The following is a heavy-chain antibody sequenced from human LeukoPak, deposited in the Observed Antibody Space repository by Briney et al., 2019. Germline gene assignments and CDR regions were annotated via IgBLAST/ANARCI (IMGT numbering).Heavy chain of an antibody. Sequence: EPGRSLRLSCAASGFTFSSYAMHWVRQAPGKGLEWVAVISYDGSNNYYADSVKGRFTISRDNSKNTLYLQMNSLRAEDTAVYYCARVSSGWYPYFDYWGQGTLVTVSS. CDR1: GFTFSSYA. J-gene: IGHJ4*02. V-gene: IGHV3-30*04. D-gene: IGHD6-19*01. CDR3: ARVSSGWYPYFDY. CDR2: ISYDGSNN.